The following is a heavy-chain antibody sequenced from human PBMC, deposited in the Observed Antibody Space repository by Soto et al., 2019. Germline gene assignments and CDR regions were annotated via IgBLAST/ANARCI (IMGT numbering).Heavy chain of an antibody. CDR1: GFTFSSYS. CDR2: ISSSSIYI. Sequence: EVQLVESGGGVVKPGGSLRLSCAASGFTFSSYSMNWVRQAPGKGLEWVSSISSSSIYIYYADSVKGRFTISRDNAKNSLHLQMNRLRSEDTTLYYWARDNGLSSYALDIWGQGTMVTVSS. V-gene: IGHV3-21*01. D-gene: IGHD2-15*01. J-gene: IGHJ3*02. CDR3: ARDNGLSSYALDI.